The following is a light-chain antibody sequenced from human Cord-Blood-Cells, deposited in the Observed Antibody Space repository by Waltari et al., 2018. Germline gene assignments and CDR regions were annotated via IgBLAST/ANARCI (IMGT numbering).Light chain of an antibody. V-gene: IGLV9-49*01. CDR3: GADHGSGSNFVLV. J-gene: IGLJ3*02. CDR2: VGTGGIVG. Sequence: QPVLTQPPPASASLGASLTLTCTLSTGYRNYKVDWYQQSPGKGPRFVMRVGTGGIVGSKGDGIPDRFSVLGSGLNRYLTIKNIQEEDESDDHCGADHGSGSNFVLVFGGGTKLTVL. CDR1: TGYRNYK.